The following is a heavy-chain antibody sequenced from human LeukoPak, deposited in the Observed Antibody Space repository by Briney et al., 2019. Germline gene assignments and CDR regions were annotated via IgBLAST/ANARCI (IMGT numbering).Heavy chain of an antibody. V-gene: IGHV3-53*01. CDR1: GFTVSSNY. CDR2: IYSGGST. CDR3: ARKKAFGLRGDNWFDP. D-gene: IGHD3/OR15-3a*01. Sequence: GGSLRLSCAASGFTVSSNYVSWVRQAPGKGLEWVSVIYSGGSTYYADSVKGRFTISRDNSKNTLYLQMNSLRAEDTAVYYCARKKAFGLRGDNWFDPWGQGTLVTVSS. J-gene: IGHJ5*02.